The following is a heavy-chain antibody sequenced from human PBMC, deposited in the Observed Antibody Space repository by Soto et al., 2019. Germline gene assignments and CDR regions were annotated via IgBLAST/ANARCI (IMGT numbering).Heavy chain of an antibody. CDR1: GDPIGSGDYY. D-gene: IGHD4-17*01. J-gene: IGHJ2*01. V-gene: IGHV4-30-4*01. Sequence: SETLSLTCTVSGDPIGSGDYYWSWIRQPPGKGLEWIGYIYYSGSTNYNPSLKSRSTISVDTSKNQFSLKVSSVTAADTAVYYCARVTTVNYWYFDLWGRGTLVTVSS. CDR2: IYYSGST. CDR3: ARVTTVNYWYFDL.